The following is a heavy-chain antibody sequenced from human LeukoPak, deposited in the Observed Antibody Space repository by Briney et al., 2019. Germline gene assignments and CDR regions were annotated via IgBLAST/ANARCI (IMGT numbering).Heavy chain of an antibody. CDR2: ISWNSGSI. Sequence: GGSLRLCCAASGSTFDDFVMHWVRQAPGKGLEWVSGISWNSGSIGYADSVKGRFTISRDNAKNSLYLQMNSLRAEDTALYYCAKGGSGGGYWGQGTLVTVSS. V-gene: IGHV3-9*01. CDR3: AKGGSGGGY. CDR1: GSTFDDFV. J-gene: IGHJ4*02. D-gene: IGHD1-1*01.